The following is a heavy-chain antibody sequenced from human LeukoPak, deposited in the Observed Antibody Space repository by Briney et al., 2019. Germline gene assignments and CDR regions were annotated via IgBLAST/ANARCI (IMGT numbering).Heavy chain of an antibody. J-gene: IGHJ4*02. Sequence: PSETLSLTCAVYGGSFSGYYWSWIRQPPGKGLEWIGEINHSGSTNYNPSLKSRVTISVDTSKNQFSLKLSSVTAADAAVYYCLRDQYYYDSSGYYRFDYWGQGTLVTVSS. V-gene: IGHV4-34*01. CDR1: GGSFSGYY. D-gene: IGHD3-22*01. CDR3: LRDQYYYDSSGYYRFDY. CDR2: INHSGST.